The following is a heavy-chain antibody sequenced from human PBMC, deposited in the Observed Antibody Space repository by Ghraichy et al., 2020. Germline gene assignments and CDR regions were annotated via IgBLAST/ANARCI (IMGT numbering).Heavy chain of an antibody. Sequence: ASVKVSCKASGYTFTGYYMHWVRQAPGQGLEWMGWINPNSGGTNYAQKFQGRVTMTRDTSISTAYMELSRLRSDDTAVYYCAREYSSSETPFDYWGQGTLVTVSS. V-gene: IGHV1-2*02. D-gene: IGHD6-6*01. CDR2: INPNSGGT. CDR1: GYTFTGYY. CDR3: AREYSSSETPFDY. J-gene: IGHJ4*02.